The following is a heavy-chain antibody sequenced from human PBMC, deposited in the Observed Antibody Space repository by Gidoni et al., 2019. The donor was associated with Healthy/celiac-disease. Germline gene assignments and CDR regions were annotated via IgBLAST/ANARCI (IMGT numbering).Heavy chain of an antibody. CDR3: ARHSEQWLVWGWFDP. CDR1: GDRVTSYW. CDR2: IEPSDSYP. Sequence: EVQLVQSGAEVKKPGESRRSSCKGSGDRVTSYWISWGRPMPGKGREWMGRIEPSDSYPHSRPSFPGHVSISADKSISTAYLQWSSLKASDTAMYYCARHSEQWLVWGWFDPWGQGTLVTVSS. V-gene: IGHV5-10-1*03. J-gene: IGHJ5*02. D-gene: IGHD6-19*01.